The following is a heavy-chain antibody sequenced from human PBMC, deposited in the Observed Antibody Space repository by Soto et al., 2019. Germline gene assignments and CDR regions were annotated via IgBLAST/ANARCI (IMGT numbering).Heavy chain of an antibody. CDR2: INHNGNN. J-gene: IGHJ3*02. D-gene: IGHD3-9*01. V-gene: IGHV4-34*01. CDR3: ARGGSNDWQVAFDI. CDR1: GGSFSTYY. Sequence: SETLSLTCVVSGGSFSTYYYSWIRQSPGKGLEWIGEINHNGNNNYSPSLKSRVTMSLDTSKNQFSLKLTSVTAADTAVYYCARGGSNDWQVAFDIWGQGTMVIVSS.